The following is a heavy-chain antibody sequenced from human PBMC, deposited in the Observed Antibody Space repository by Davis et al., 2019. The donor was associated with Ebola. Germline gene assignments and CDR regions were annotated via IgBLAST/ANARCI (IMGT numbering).Heavy chain of an antibody. CDR3: AREKGGSTNWFDP. D-gene: IGHD1-26*01. J-gene: IGHJ5*02. Sequence: GGSLRLSCAASGFTVSSNYMSWVRQAPGQGLEWVSVIYSGGSTYYADSVKSRFTISRDNSKNTLYLQMNSLRAEDTAVYYCAREKGGSTNWFDPWGQGTLVTVSS. CDR1: GFTVSSNY. CDR2: IYSGGST. V-gene: IGHV3-53*05.